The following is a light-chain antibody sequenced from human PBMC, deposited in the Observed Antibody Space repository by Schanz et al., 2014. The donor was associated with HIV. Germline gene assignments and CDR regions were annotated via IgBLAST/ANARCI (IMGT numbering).Light chain of an antibody. Sequence: EIVLTQSPGSLSLSPGGRATLSCGASQRLSSSYLAWYQQKRDQPPRLVIYATSTRAAGIPDRFSGTGSGTDFTLTISSLEPEDFAVYYCQQSGDSGGTFGGGTKVDMK. CDR3: QQSGDSGGT. V-gene: IGKV3-20*01. CDR1: QRLSSSY. J-gene: IGKJ4*01. CDR2: ATS.